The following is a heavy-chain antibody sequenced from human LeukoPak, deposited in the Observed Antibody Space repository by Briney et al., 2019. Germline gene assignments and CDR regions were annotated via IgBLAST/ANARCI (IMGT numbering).Heavy chain of an antibody. J-gene: IGHJ3*02. Sequence: GASVKVSCKASGYTFTSYYMHWVRQAPGRGLEWMGIINPSGGSTSYAQKFQGRVTMTRDTSTSTVYMELSSLRSEDTAVYYCARGDIKYCGGDCYSRLDAFDIWGQGTMVTVSS. CDR2: INPSGGST. D-gene: IGHD2-21*02. CDR1: GYTFTSYY. V-gene: IGHV1-46*01. CDR3: ARGDIKYCGGDCYSRLDAFDI.